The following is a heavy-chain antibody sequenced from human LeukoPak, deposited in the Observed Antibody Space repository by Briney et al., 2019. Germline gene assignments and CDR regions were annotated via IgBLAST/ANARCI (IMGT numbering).Heavy chain of an antibody. CDR2: IYSDGNPFYGDT. D-gene: IGHD3-22*01. CDR1: GLTVSSNF. J-gene: IGHJ4*02. V-gene: IGHV3-53*01. CDR3: ARARDNYDISSFSALDY. Sequence: GGSLRLSCAASGLTVSSNFMSWVRQAPGKGPEWVSTIYSDGNPFYGDTYYGDSVKGRFAISRDNSKNTLYLLLNSLRAEDTAVYYCARARDNYDISSFSALDYWGQGTLVTVSS.